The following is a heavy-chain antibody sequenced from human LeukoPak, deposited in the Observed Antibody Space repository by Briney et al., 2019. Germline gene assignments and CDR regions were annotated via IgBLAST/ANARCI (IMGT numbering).Heavy chain of an antibody. Sequence: ASVKVSCTASGYTFTSYATHWVRQTPGQRLEWMGWINAGNGNTKYSQKFQGRVTITRDTSASTAYMELSSLRSEDTAVYYCARAGYGSGSYYTDWGQGALVTVSS. CDR3: ARAGYGSGSYYTD. D-gene: IGHD3-10*01. CDR2: INAGNGNT. V-gene: IGHV1-3*01. CDR1: GYTFTSYA. J-gene: IGHJ4*02.